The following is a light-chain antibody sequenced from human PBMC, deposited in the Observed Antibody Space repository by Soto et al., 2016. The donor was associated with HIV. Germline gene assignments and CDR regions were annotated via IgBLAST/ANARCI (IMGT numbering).Light chain of an antibody. CDR2: GAS. CDR3: QQYYDGWT. Sequence: DIQLTQSPSFLSASVGDRVTITCRASQGISSYLAWYQQGPGKAPKLLIYGASTLQSGVPSRFSGSGSGTEFTLAISSLQPEDFATCYCQQYYDGWTFGQGTKV. V-gene: IGKV1-9*01. CDR1: QGISSY. J-gene: IGKJ1*01.